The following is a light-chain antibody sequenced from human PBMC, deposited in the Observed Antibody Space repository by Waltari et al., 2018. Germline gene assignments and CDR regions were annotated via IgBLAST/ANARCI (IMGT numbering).Light chain of an antibody. CDR3: QSYDSRIV. CDR2: EDN. V-gene: IGLV6-57*04. Sequence: FVLTQPHSVSEYPGQSVTISCTRSSGCIATSFLQWYQKRPGRAPTTVIYEDNQRPSGVPDRFSGSIDTSSNSASLTISGLRSDDEADYYCQSYDSRIVFGGGTKLTVL. J-gene: IGLJ2*01. CDR1: SGCIATSF.